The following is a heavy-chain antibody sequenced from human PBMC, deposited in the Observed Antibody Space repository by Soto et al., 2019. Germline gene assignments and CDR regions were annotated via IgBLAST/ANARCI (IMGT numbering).Heavy chain of an antibody. D-gene: IGHD6-6*01. J-gene: IGHJ6*03. CDR1: GFSLSTSGMC. CDR3: ARTSAEQLVSYYYYYMDV. Sequence: SGPTLVNPTQTLTLTCTFSGFSLSTSGMCVSWIRQPPGKALEWLARIDWDDDKYYSTSLKTRLTISKDTSKNRVVLTMTNIDPVDTATYYFARTSAEQLVSYYYYYMDVWGKGTTVTVSS. CDR2: IDWDDDK. V-gene: IGHV2-70*11.